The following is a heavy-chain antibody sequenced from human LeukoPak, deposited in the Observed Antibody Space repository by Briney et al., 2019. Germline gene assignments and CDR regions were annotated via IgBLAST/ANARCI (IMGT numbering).Heavy chain of an antibody. CDR3: ARGRIAARLWGPWFDP. CDR2: INHSGST. J-gene: IGHJ5*02. Sequence: SETLSLTCAVYGGSFGGYYWSWIRQPPGKGLEWIGEINHSGSTNYNPFLKSRVTISVDTSKNQFSLKLSSVTAADTAVYYCARGRIAARLWGPWFDPWGQGTLVTVSS. D-gene: IGHD6-6*01. V-gene: IGHV4-34*01. CDR1: GGSFGGYY.